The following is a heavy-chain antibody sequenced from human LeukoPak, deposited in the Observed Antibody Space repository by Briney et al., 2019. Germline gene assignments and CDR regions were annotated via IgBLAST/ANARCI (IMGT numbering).Heavy chain of an antibody. CDR3: ARLLYYYDSSIYQRYFDY. V-gene: IGHV3-53*01. D-gene: IGHD3-22*01. CDR2: IYSGGTT. CDR1: GFTFSDHY. J-gene: IGHJ4*02. Sequence: GGSLRLSCAVSGFTFSDHYMTWVRQAQGKGLEWVSIIYSGGTTHYADSVKGRFTISRDNSKNTLYLQMNSLRAEDTAVYYCARLLYYYDSSIYQRYFDYWGQGTLVTVSS.